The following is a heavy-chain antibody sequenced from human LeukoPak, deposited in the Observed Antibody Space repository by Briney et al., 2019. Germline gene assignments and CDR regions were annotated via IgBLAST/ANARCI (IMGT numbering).Heavy chain of an antibody. J-gene: IGHJ5*02. D-gene: IGHD3-22*01. CDR3: ARKPSFHYYDSSGYRSGWWFDP. CDR1: GYTFTSYA. Sequence: GASVKVSCKASGYTFTSYAMHWVRQAPGQRLEWMGWINAGNGNTKYSQKFQGRVTITRDTSASTAYMELSSLRSEDTAVYYCARKPSFHYYDSSGYRSGWWFDPWGQGTLVTVSS. CDR2: INAGNGNT. V-gene: IGHV1-3*01.